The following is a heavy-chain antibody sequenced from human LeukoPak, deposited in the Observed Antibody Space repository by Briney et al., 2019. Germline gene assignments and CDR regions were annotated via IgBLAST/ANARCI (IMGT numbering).Heavy chain of an antibody. CDR1: GGTFSSYA. D-gene: IGHD2-8*01. CDR3: ATGGPDSIVLADY. CDR2: IIPIFGTA. J-gene: IGHJ4*02. Sequence: SVKVSCKASGGTFSSYAISWVRQAPGQGLEWMGGIIPIFGTANYAQKFQGRVTITADESTSTAYMELRSLRSDDTAVYYCATGGPDSIVLADYWGQGTLVTVSS. V-gene: IGHV1-69*13.